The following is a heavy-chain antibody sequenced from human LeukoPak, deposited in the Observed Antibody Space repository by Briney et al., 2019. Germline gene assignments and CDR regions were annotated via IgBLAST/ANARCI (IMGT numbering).Heavy chain of an antibody. CDR3: AREYSSSSNYYYYYYMDV. CDR2: ILPIFGTA. D-gene: IGHD6-6*01. CDR1: GGTFSSYA. V-gene: IGHV1-69*06. J-gene: IGHJ6*03. Sequence: ASVKVSCKASGGTFSSYAISWVPQAPGQALEWMGGILPIFGTANYAQKFQGRVTITADKSTSTAYMELSSLRSEDTAVYYCAREYSSSSNYYYYYYMDVWGKGTTVTVSS.